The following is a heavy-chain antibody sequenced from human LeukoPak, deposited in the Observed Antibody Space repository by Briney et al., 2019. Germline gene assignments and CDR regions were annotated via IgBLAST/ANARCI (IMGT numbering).Heavy chain of an antibody. CDR3: ARDAEAGYSSSWYISGYYYYYMDV. D-gene: IGHD6-13*01. J-gene: IGHJ6*03. CDR1: GGSISSYY. CDR2: IYTSGST. V-gene: IGHV4-4*07. Sequence: SETLSLTCTVSGGSISSYYWSWIRQPAGKGLEWIGRIYTSGSTNYNPSLKSRVTMSVDMSKNQFSLELSSVTAADTAVYYCARDAEAGYSSSWYISGYYYYYMDVWGKGTTVTISS.